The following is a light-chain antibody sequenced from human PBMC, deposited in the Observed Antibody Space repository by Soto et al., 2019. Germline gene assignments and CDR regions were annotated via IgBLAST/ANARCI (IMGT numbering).Light chain of an antibody. V-gene: IGLV1-44*01. CDR1: NSNIGTNT. J-gene: IGLJ2*01. CDR2: TNN. Sequence: QSVLTQPPSASGTPGQGVTISCSGSNSNIGTNTVNWYQQLPGTAPKALIHTNNQRPSGVPDRFSGSKSGTSASRAISGLQSEDEAHYYCAAWDDSLTALVFGGGTKLTVL. CDR3: AAWDDSLTALV.